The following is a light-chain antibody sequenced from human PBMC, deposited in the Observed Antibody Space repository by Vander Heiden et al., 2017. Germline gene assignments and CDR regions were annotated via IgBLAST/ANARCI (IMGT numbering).Light chain of an antibody. CDR3: GTWDSSLSNAV. V-gene: IGLV1-51*01. CDR2: DNN. J-gene: IGLJ1*01. Sequence: QSVFTQPPSVSSASGQKVTTSCSRSSSNIRKNDVSWYQQVPGTAPKLLIYDNNKRPSGIPDRFSGSKSGTSATLGITGLQTGDEADYYCGTWDSSLSNAVFGTGTKVTVL. CDR1: SSNIRKND.